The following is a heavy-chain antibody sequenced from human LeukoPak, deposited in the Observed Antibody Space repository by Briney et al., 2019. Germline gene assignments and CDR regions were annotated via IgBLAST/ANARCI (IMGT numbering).Heavy chain of an antibody. J-gene: IGHJ3*02. CDR2: INPSGGST. Sequence: ASVKVSCKASGYTFTSYYMHWVRQAPGQGLEWMGIINPSGGSTSYAQKFQGRVTMTRDMSTSTVYMGLSSLRSEDTAVYYCARGGRGLGVYATPHFSQLFDIWGQGTMVTVSS. D-gene: IGHD2-8*01. CDR1: GYTFTSYY. CDR3: ARGGRGLGVYATPHFSQLFDI. V-gene: IGHV1-46*01.